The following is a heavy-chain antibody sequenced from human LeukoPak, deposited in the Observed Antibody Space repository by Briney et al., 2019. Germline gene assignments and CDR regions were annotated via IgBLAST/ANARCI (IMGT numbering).Heavy chain of an antibody. J-gene: IGHJ6*03. D-gene: IGHD6-6*01. V-gene: IGHV5-51*01. CDR2: IYPGDSDT. Sequence: GESLKISCKGSGYSFTSYWIGWVRPMPGKGLDWMGIIYPGDSDTRYSPSFQGQVTISADKSISTAYLQWSSLKASDTAMYYCARHPSIAARPGYYYYMDVWGKGTTVTVSS. CDR3: ARHPSIAARPGYYYYMDV. CDR1: GYSFTSYW.